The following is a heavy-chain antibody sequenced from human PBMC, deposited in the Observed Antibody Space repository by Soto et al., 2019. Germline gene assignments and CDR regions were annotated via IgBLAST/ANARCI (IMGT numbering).Heavy chain of an antibody. CDR3: ARVPPLLWCGESLQGRDVDV. Sequence: QVQLQESGPGLVKPSQTLSLTCTVSGGSISSGDYYWSWIRQPPGKGLEWIGYIYYSGSTYYNPSLKSRVTRSVDTTKNQFSLKLSSVPAADTAVYYCARVPPLLWCGESLQGRDVDVWGQGTTVTVSS. CDR1: GGSISSGDYY. J-gene: IGHJ6*02. V-gene: IGHV4-30-4*01. CDR2: IYYSGST. D-gene: IGHD3-10*01.